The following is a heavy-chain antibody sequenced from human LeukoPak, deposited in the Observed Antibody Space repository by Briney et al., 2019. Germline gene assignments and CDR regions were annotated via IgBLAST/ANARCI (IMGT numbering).Heavy chain of an antibody. D-gene: IGHD3-22*01. CDR3: ARGPPTYYYDSSGYSVVYGSDFDY. CDR2: IYPSGGRT. Sequence: ASVKVSCKASGYTFSVYFINWVRQAPGQGLERMGIIYPSGGRTNYAQKFQGRVTMTTDTSTSTAYMELRSLRSDDTAVYYCARGPPTYYYDSSGYSVVYGSDFDYWGQGTLVTVSS. V-gene: IGHV1-46*01. J-gene: IGHJ4*02. CDR1: GYTFSVYF.